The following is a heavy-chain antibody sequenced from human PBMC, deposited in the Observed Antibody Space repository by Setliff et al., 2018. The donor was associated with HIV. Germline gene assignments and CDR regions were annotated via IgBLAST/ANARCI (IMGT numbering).Heavy chain of an antibody. CDR3: ARESTDSSGYYRGYFDY. V-gene: IGHV4-38-2*02. Sequence: SETLSLPCTVSGYSISSVSYWGWIRQPPGKGLEWIGSIYHSGTTYYNPSLKSRVTISVDTSKNQFSLKLSSVTAADTAVYYCARESTDSSGYYRGYFDYWGQGTLVTVSS. J-gene: IGHJ4*02. D-gene: IGHD6-19*01. CDR1: GYSISSVSY. CDR2: IYHSGTT.